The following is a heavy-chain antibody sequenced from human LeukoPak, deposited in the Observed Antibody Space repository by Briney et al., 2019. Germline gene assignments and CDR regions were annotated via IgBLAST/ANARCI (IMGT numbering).Heavy chain of an antibody. CDR2: IYTSGST. CDR1: GGSISSGSYY. V-gene: IGHV4-61*02. D-gene: IGHD3-22*01. CDR3: ARAWNYYDSSGYNDAFDI. J-gene: IGHJ3*02. Sequence: SETPSLTCTVSGGSISSGSYYWSWIRQPAGKGLEWIGRIYTSGSTNYNPSLKSRVTISVDTSKNQFSLKLSSVTAADTAVYYCARAWNYYDSSGYNDAFDIWGQGTMVTVSS.